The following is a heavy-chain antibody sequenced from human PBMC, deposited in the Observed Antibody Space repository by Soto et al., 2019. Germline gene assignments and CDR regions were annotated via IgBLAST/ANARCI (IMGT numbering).Heavy chain of an antibody. CDR2: ISWNNGSI. D-gene: IGHD3-10*01. CDR1: GFTFDDYA. V-gene: IGHV3-9*01. J-gene: IGHJ6*02. CDR3: AKDRGSGSYAANYYYYGMDV. Sequence: GGSLRLSCAASGFTFDDYAMHWVRQAPGKGLEWVSGISWNNGSIGYADSVKGRFTISRDTAKTSLYLQMNSLRAEDTALYYFAKDRGSGSYAANYYYYGMDVWGQGTTVTVSS.